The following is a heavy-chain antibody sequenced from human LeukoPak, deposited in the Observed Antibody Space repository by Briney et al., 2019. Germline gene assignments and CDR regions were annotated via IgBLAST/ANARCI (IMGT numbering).Heavy chain of an antibody. V-gene: IGHV4-59*01. CDR1: GGSISGYY. Sequence: SETLSLTCTVSGGSISGYYWSWIRQPPGKGLEWIGFIYYSGSTNYNPSLKSRVTISVDTSKNQFSLKVSSVTAADTAVYYCARRRSVENWGQGTLVTVSS. CDR3: ARRRSVEN. CDR2: IYYSGST. J-gene: IGHJ4*02.